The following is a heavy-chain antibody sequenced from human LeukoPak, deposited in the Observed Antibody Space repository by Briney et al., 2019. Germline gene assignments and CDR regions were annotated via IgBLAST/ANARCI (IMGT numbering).Heavy chain of an antibody. CDR1: GFTFSSYW. Sequence: GGSLRLSCAASGFTFSSYWMSWVRQAPGKGLEWVANIKQDGSEKYYVDSVKGRFTISRDNAKNSLYLQMNSLRAEDTAVYYCARDGRGGASRQSTPFDYWGQGTLVTVSS. CDR2: IKQDGSEK. J-gene: IGHJ4*02. CDR3: ARDGRGGASRQSTPFDY. D-gene: IGHD2-2*01. V-gene: IGHV3-7*01.